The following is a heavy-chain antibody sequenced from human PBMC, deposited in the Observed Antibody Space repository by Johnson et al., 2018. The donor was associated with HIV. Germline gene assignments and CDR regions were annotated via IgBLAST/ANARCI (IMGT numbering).Heavy chain of an antibody. Sequence: VQLVESGGGLVQPGRSLRLSCAASGFTFDDYAMHWVRQAPGKGLEWVSGISWNSGSIGYADSVKGRFTIPRDNAKNSLYLQMNSLRAEDTALYYCAKDWSSSPPGAFDIWGQGTMVTVSS. D-gene: IGHD6-6*01. V-gene: IGHV3-9*01. CDR1: GFTFDDYA. CDR3: AKDWSSSPPGAFDI. J-gene: IGHJ3*02. CDR2: ISWNSGSI.